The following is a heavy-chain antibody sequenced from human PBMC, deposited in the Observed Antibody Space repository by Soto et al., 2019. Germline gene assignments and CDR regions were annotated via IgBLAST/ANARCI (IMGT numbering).Heavy chain of an antibody. D-gene: IGHD2-15*01. Sequence: GGSLRLSCAASGFTFSSYGMHWVRQAPGKGLEWVAVIWYDGSNKYYADSVKGRFTISRDNSKNTLYLQMNSLRAEGTAVYYCAREGDPPIGSDAWGQGTTVTVSS. CDR2: IWYDGSNK. CDR1: GFTFSSYG. V-gene: IGHV3-33*01. CDR3: AREGDPPIGSDA. J-gene: IGHJ6*02.